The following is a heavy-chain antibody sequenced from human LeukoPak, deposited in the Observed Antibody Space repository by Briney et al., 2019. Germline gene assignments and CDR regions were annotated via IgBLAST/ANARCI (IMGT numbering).Heavy chain of an antibody. CDR2: INHSGST. CDR1: GGSFSGYY. Sequence: SSETLSLTCAVYGGSFSGYYWSWIRQPPGKGLEWIGEINHSGSTNYNPSLKSRVTISVDTSENQFSLKLSSVTAADTAVYYCARYSSSWSPYFDYWGQGTLVTVSS. D-gene: IGHD6-13*01. J-gene: IGHJ4*02. V-gene: IGHV4-34*01. CDR3: ARYSSSWSPYFDY.